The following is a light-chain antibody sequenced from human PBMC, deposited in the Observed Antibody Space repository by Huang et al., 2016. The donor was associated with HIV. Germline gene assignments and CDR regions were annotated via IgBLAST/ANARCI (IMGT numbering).Light chain of an antibody. V-gene: IGKV1-5*03. CDR1: QSISSW. CDR3: QQYNTFSPYT. J-gene: IGKJ2*01. Sequence: DIQMTQSPSTLSASVGDRVTITCRASQSISSWLAWYQQKPGKAPKRLIYKASDLEIGVPSRFSGSGSGTEVTLTISSLQPDDFATYYCQQYNTFSPYTFGQGTKLEI. CDR2: KAS.